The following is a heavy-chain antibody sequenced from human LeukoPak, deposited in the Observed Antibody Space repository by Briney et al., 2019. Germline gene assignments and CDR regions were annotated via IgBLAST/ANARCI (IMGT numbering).Heavy chain of an antibody. CDR2: ISGSGGST. D-gene: IGHD4-17*01. V-gene: IGHV3-23*01. Sequence: GGSLRLSCAASGFTFSSYGMSWVRQAPGKGLEWVSAISGSGGSTYYADSVRGRFTISRDNSKNTLYLQMNSLRAEDTAVYYCAKDWATYGDYSPDYWGQGALVTVSS. CDR1: GFTFSSYG. J-gene: IGHJ4*02. CDR3: AKDWATYGDYSPDY.